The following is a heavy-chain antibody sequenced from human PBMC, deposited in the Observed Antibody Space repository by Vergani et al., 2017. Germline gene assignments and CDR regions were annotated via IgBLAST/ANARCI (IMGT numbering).Heavy chain of an antibody. CDR2: IYYSGST. Sequence: QVQLQESGPGLVKSSQTLSLTCTVSGGSISSGDYYWSWIRQPPGKGLEWIGYIYYSGSTYYNPSLKSRVTISVDTSKNQFSLKLSSVTAADTAVYYCARVRRDDRSGYYCYYCMDVWGQGTTVTVSS. J-gene: IGHJ6*02. CDR1: GGSISSGDYY. D-gene: IGHD3-22*01. CDR3: ARVRRDDRSGYYCYYCMDV. V-gene: IGHV4-30-4*01.